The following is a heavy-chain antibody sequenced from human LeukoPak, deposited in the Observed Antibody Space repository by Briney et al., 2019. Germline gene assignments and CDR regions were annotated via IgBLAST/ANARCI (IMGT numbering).Heavy chain of an antibody. CDR3: ARGVRVYGTSFDY. D-gene: IGHD3-10*01. J-gene: IGHJ4*02. CDR2: INHSGST. Sequence: PSETLSLTCAVYGGSFSGYYWSWIRQPPGKGLEWIGEINHSGSTNYNPSLKSRVTISVDTSKNQFPLKLSSVTAADTAVYYCARGVRVYGTSFDYWGQGTLVTVSS. CDR1: GGSFSGYY. V-gene: IGHV4-34*01.